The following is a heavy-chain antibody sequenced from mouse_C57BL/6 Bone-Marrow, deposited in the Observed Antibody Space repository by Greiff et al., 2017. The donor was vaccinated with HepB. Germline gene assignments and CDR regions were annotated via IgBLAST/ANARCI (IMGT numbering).Heavy chain of an antibody. CDR1: GYSITSGYY. D-gene: IGHD3-2*02. CDR3: ARAKTAQAKAYYAMDY. Sequence: EVKVEESGPGLVKPSQSLSLTCSVTGYSITSGYYWNWIRQFPGNKLEWMGYISYDGSNNYNPSLKNRISITRDTSKNQFFLKLNSVTTEDTATYYCARAKTAQAKAYYAMDYWGQGTSVTVSS. J-gene: IGHJ4*01. V-gene: IGHV3-6*01. CDR2: ISYDGSN.